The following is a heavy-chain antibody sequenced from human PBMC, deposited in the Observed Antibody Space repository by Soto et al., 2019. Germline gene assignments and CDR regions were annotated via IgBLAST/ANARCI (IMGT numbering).Heavy chain of an antibody. Sequence: PSQTLSLTCAISGDSVSSNSATWNWIRQSPSRGLEWLGRTYYRSKWYNDYAVSVKSRITINPDTSKNQFSLQLNSVTPEDTAVYYCARDLVGTRYRGDAFDIWGQGTMVTV. CDR2: TYYRSKWYN. D-gene: IGHD5-12*01. V-gene: IGHV6-1*01. J-gene: IGHJ3*02. CDR3: ARDLVGTRYRGDAFDI. CDR1: GDSVSSNSAT.